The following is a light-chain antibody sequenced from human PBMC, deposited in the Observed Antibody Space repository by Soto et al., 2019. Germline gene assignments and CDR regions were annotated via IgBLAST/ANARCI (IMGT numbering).Light chain of an antibody. CDR1: QSLLKSSIKKHS. J-gene: IGKJ4*01. CDR2: WAS. V-gene: IGKV4-1*01. CDR3: QQYYSSSLT. Sequence: DIVMTQSPDSLALPLGERATIKCRSSQSLLKSSIKKHSLAWYQQNPGQTPRLLIYWASTRDSGVPDRFSGSGSGTDFTLTITRLQAEDVAVYYCQQYYSSSLTFGGGTKVDI.